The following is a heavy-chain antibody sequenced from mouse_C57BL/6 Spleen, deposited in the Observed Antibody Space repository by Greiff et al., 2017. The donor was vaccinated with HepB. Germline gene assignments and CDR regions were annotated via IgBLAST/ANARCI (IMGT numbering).Heavy chain of an antibody. CDR1: GYTFTEYT. D-gene: IGHD1-1*01. J-gene: IGHJ1*03. Sequence: VQLQQSGAELVKPGASVKLSCKASGYTFTEYTIHWVKQRSGQGLEWIGWFYPGSGSIKYNEKFKDKATLTADKSSSTVYMELSRLTSEDSAVYFCARHEVLSYYGSSYGYFDVWGTGTTVTVSS. CDR2: FYPGSGSI. CDR3: ARHEVLSYYGSSYGYFDV. V-gene: IGHV1-62-2*01.